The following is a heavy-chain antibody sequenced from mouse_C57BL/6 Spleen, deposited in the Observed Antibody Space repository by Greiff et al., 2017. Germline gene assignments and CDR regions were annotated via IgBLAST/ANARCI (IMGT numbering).Heavy chain of an antibody. J-gene: IGHJ2*01. Sequence: QVQLQQSGAELVRPGTSVKVSCKASGYAFTNYLIEWVKQRPGQGLEWIGVINPGSGGTNYNEKFKGKATLTADKSSSTDYMQLSSLTSEDSAVYFCAREGTGWGDWGQGTTLTVSS. CDR2: INPGSGGT. V-gene: IGHV1-54*01. CDR1: GYAFTNYL. CDR3: AREGTGWGD. D-gene: IGHD4-1*01.